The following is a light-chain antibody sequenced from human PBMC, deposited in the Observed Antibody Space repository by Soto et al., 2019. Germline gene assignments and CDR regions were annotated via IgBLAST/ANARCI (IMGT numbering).Light chain of an antibody. J-gene: IGLJ1*01. CDR1: SSDVGAYNY. CDR3: CSYAGSYTYV. V-gene: IGLV2-11*01. Sequence: QSALTQPASVSGSPGQSVAISCSGTSSDVGAYNYVSWYQQHPGKAPKLMIYDVIKRPSGVPDRFSGSKSGNSASLTISGLQAEDEADYFCCSYAGSYTYVFGTGTKVTVL. CDR2: DVI.